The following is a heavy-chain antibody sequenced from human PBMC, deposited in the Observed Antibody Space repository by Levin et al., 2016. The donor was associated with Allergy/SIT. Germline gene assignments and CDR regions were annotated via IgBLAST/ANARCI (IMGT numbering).Heavy chain of an antibody. Sequence: ASVKVSCKASGYTFTNYGITWVRQAPGQGLEWMGWISVYNGNTNYAEKFQGRVTMTTDTSTSTAYMELTSLRSEDTALYYCATSIARGEFFHHWGQGTRVTVSS. J-gene: IGHJ1*01. CDR3: ATSIARGEFFHH. D-gene: IGHD2/OR15-2a*01. CDR2: ISVYNGNT. V-gene: IGHV1-18*04. CDR1: GYTFTNYG.